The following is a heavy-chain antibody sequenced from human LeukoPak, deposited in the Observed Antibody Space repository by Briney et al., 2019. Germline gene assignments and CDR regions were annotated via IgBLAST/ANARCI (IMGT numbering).Heavy chain of an antibody. J-gene: IGHJ4*02. Sequence: PGGSLRLSCAASGFTFSSYTMTWVRQAPGKGLEWVSTIDTSGTVPYYVDSVKGRFAISRDNSRDTLWLQMNSLRADDTAVYYCASLPHSRGGSYSDYWGQGTLVTVSS. CDR2: IDTSGTVP. CDR3: ASLPHSRGGSYSDY. CDR1: GFTFSSYT. D-gene: IGHD1-26*01. V-gene: IGHV3-23*05.